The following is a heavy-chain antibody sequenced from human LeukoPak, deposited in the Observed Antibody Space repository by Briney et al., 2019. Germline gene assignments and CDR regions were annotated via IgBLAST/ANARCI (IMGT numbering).Heavy chain of an antibody. CDR3: ARGDGGYLRANDY. CDR1: GRALTGYY. D-gene: IGHD5-12*01. Sequence: PSETLSLTCAVYGRALTGYYWSWIRQPPGKGLEWIGEINHSGSTNYNPSLKSRVTISVDTSKNQFSLKLSSVTAADTAVYYCARGDGGYLRANDYWGQGTLVTVSS. V-gene: IGHV4-34*01. CDR2: INHSGST. J-gene: IGHJ4*02.